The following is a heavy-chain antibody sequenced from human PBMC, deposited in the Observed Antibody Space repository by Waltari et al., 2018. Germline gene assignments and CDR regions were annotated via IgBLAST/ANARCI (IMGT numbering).Heavy chain of an antibody. D-gene: IGHD3-10*01. CDR1: GFTFSSYA. J-gene: IGHJ6*03. CDR3: AKSDPRAGGEYYYYMDV. V-gene: IGHV3-23*01. CDR2: ISGSGGST. Sequence: EVQLLESGVGLVQPGGSLRLSCAASGFTFSSYAMSWVRQAPGQGLEWVSAISGSGGSTYYADSVKGRFTISRDNSKNTLYLQMNSLRAEDTAVYYCAKSDPRAGGEYYYYMDVWGKGTTVTISS.